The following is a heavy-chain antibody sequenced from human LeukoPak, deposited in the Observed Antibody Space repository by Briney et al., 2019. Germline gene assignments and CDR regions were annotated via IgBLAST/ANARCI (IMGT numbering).Heavy chain of an antibody. CDR1: GFTFSSYD. Sequence: QTGGSLRLSCAASGFTFSSYDMHWVRQATGKGLEWVSAIGTAGDTYYPGSVKGRFTISRENAKNSLYLQMNSLRAGDTAVYYCARGTPGESYYYYYGMDVWGQGTTVTVSS. V-gene: IGHV3-13*01. CDR2: IGTAGDT. D-gene: IGHD3-10*01. J-gene: IGHJ6*02. CDR3: ARGTPGESYYYYYGMDV.